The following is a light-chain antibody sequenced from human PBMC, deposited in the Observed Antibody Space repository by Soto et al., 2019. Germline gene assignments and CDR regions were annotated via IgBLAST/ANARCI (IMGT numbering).Light chain of an antibody. CDR2: DVS. J-gene: IGKJ4*01. V-gene: IGKV3D-20*01. CDR3: QQFGASRT. Sequence: EIVLTQSPATLSLSPGERATLSCGASQNVGNYFLAWYQQKPGLAPRLLIFDVSNRFTGIPDRFSGSGSGTDFTLTISRLEPEDSAVYYCQQFGASRTFGGGTKVEV. CDR1: QNVGNYF.